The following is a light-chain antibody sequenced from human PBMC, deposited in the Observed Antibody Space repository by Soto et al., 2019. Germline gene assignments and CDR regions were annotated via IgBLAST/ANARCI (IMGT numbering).Light chain of an antibody. Sequence: DIQMTQSPSTLSASVGDRVTITCRASQSISSWLAWYQQKPGKAPKLLIYKASSLESGVPSRFSGSGSGTEFTLTISRLHPDDFATYYCQQYESYSIAFGQGTRLEIK. CDR3: QQYESYSIA. V-gene: IGKV1-5*03. CDR1: QSISSW. CDR2: KAS. J-gene: IGKJ5*01.